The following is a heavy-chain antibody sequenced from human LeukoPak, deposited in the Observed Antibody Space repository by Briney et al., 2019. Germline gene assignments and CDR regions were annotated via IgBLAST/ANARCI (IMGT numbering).Heavy chain of an antibody. CDR1: GGTFSSYA. CDR3: ARVPAVMVGGSYGMDV. D-gene: IGHD2-2*01. J-gene: IGHJ6*02. V-gene: IGHV1-69*01. Sequence: ASVKVSCKASGGTFSSYAISWVRQAPGQGLEWMGGIIPIFGTANYAQKFQGRVTITADESTSTAYMELSSLRSEDTAVCYCARVPAVMVGGSYGMDVWGQGTTVTVSS. CDR2: IIPIFGTA.